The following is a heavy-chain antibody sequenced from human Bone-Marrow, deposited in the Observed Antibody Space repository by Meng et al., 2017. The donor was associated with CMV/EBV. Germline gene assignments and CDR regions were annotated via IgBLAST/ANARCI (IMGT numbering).Heavy chain of an antibody. CDR1: GFTVSSNY. CDR3: ARDLPTYYDFWSGFDY. Sequence: GESLKISCAASGFTVSSNYMSWVRQAPGKGLEWVSVIYSGGSTYYADYVKGRFTISRDNYKNTLYLQMNSLRAEDTAVYYCARDLPTYYDFWSGFDYWGQGTLVTVSS. D-gene: IGHD3-3*01. J-gene: IGHJ4*02. CDR2: IYSGGST. V-gene: IGHV3-53*01.